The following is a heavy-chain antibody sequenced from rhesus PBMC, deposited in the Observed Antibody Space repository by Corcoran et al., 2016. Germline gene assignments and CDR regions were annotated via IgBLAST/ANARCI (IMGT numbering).Heavy chain of an antibody. CDR2: IYGSVGSN. D-gene: IGHD3-16*01. CDR1: GGSTSGYYY. V-gene: IGHV4S14*01. J-gene: IGHJ4*01. CDR3: ASVPDSGSYYYFDY. Sequence: QVQLQESGPGLVKPSETLSLTCAVSGGSTSGYYYWSWIRQPPGEGLEVIGIIYGSVGSNYLNPSLKSRVTLSVDTSKNQFALKLSSVTAADTAVYYCASVPDSGSYYYFDYWGQGVLVTVSS.